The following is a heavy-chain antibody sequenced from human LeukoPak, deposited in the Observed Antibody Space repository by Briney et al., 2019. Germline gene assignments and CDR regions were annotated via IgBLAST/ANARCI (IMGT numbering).Heavy chain of an antibody. D-gene: IGHD6-13*01. CDR1: GGSICSSSYY. CDR3: ARHVGYSSSWYPDYYYYYYMDV. CDR2: IYYSGST. J-gene: IGHJ6*03. V-gene: IGHV4-39*01. Sequence: PSETLSLTCTVSGGSICSSSYYWGWIRQPPGKGLEWIGSIYYSGSTYYNPSLKSRVTISVDTSKNQFSLKLSSVTAADTAVYYCARHVGYSSSWYPDYYYYYYMDVWGKGTTVTVSS.